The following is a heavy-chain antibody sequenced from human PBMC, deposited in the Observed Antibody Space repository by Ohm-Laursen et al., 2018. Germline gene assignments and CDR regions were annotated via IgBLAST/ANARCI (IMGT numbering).Heavy chain of an antibody. V-gene: IGHV4-59*01. CDR2: IYYSGST. CDR3: ARVGLGELGGIGYYYGMDV. J-gene: IGHJ6*02. CDR1: GGSISSYY. D-gene: IGHD3-10*01. Sequence: GTLSLTCTVSGGSISSYYWSWIRQPPGKGLEWIGYIYYSGSTNHNPSLKSRVTISVDTSKNQFSLKLSSVTAADTAVYYCARVGLGELGGIGYYYGMDVWGQGTTVTVSS.